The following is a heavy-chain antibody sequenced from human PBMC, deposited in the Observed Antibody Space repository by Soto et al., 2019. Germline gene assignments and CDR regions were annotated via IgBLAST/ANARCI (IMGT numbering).Heavy chain of an antibody. J-gene: IGHJ6*02. CDR1: GYTFTDYY. Sequence: QVQLVQSGAEVKKPGASVKVSCKASGYTFTDYYIHWVRQAPGQGLEWMGWVNPNSGGTNYAQKFQGWVTTNSDTSLSTVYMHLSSLKSDDMAVYYCAREGAANATYGMDVWGPGTTVTVSS. CDR3: AREGAANATYGMDV. D-gene: IGHD6-13*01. V-gene: IGHV1-2*04. CDR2: VNPNSGGT.